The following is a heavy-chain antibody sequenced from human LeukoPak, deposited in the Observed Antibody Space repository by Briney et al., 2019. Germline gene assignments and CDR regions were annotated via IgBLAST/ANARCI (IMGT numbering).Heavy chain of an antibody. CDR3: AKNRGVLRNFDCYDY. CDR1: GFAFRSYG. J-gene: IGHJ4*02. V-gene: IGHV3-23*01. D-gene: IGHD3-9*01. Sequence: PGGSLRLSRAVSGFAFRSYGMSWVRQAPGKGLEWVSAISGSADSTYYADSVKGRFTISRDNSKNTLYLQVNSLRAEDTAVYYCAKNRGVLRNFDCYDYWGQGTLVTVSS. CDR2: ISGSADST.